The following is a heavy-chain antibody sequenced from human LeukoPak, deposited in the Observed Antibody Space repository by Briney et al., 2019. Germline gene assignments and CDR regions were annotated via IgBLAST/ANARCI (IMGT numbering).Heavy chain of an antibody. CDR2: INSDGSST. CDR3: ARDYGDYVDMAFDI. D-gene: IGHD4-17*01. J-gene: IGHJ3*02. CDR1: GFTFSSYA. Sequence: GGSLRLSCAASGFTFSSYAMSWVRQAPGKGLVWVSRINSDGSSTSYADSVKGRFTISRDNAKNTLYLQMNSLRAEDTAVYYCARDYGDYVDMAFDIWGQGTMVTVSS. V-gene: IGHV3-74*01.